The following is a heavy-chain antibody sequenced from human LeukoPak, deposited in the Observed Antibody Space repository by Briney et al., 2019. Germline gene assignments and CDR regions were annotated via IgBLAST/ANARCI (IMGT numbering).Heavy chain of an antibody. CDR1: GGSISSYY. D-gene: IGHD1-26*01. CDR2: IYYSGST. Sequence: PSETLSLTCTVSGGSISSYYWSWIRQPPGKGLEWIGYIYYSGSTNYNPSLKSRVTISVDTSKNQFSLKLSSVTAADTAVYYCASGRQEQAHYGMDVRGQGTTVTVSS. J-gene: IGHJ6*02. V-gene: IGHV4-59*01. CDR3: ASGRQEQAHYGMDV.